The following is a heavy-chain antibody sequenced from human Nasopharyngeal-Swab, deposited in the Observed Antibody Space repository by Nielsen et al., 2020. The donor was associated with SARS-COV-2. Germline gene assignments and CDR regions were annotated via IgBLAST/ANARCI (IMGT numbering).Heavy chain of an antibody. CDR1: GGSISSSSYY. Sequence: ETLSLTCTVSGGSISSSSYYWGWIRQPPGKGLEWIGSIYYSGSTYYNPSLKSRVTISVDTSKNQFSLKLSSVTAADTAVYYCAGGGWYYGVGNWGQGTLVTVSS. J-gene: IGHJ4*02. V-gene: IGHV4-39*01. D-gene: IGHD6-19*01. CDR2: IYYSGST. CDR3: AGGGWYYGVGN.